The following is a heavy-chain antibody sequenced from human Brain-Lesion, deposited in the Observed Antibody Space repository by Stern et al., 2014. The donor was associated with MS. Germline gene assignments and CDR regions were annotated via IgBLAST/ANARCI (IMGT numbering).Heavy chain of an antibody. CDR2: FYFSGSP. J-gene: IGHJ4*02. V-gene: IGHV4-39*01. CDR3: AKLWWGEIPESPFDY. CDR1: GGSISSSSYY. Sequence: QVQLVESGPGLVKPSETLSLTCPVSGGSISSSSYYWGWIRQPPGKGLEWIGSFYFSGSPYYTPSLKSRVPISMETSKNQFSRRLSSVTAADTAAYFCAKLWWGEIPESPFDYWGQGTLVTVSS. D-gene: IGHD3-10*01.